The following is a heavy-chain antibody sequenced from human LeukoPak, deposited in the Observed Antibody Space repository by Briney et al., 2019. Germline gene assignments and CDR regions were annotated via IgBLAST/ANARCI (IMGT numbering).Heavy chain of an antibody. CDR2: IKSKTDGGTT. Sequence: GGSLRLSCAASGFTFSNAWMSWVRRAPGKGLEWVGRIKSKTDGGTTDYAAPVKGRFTISRDDSNNTLYLQMNSLKTEDTAVYYCTTVAPLLSYYYYYYMDVWGKGTTVTVSS. J-gene: IGHJ6*03. CDR3: TTVAPLLSYYYYYYMDV. D-gene: IGHD3-10*01. V-gene: IGHV3-15*01. CDR1: GFTFSNAW.